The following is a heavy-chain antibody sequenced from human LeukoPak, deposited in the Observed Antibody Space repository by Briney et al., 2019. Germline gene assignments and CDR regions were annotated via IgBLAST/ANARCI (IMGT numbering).Heavy chain of an antibody. CDR1: GGSFSGYY. CDR2: INHSGST. CDR3: AIRPWLTTGYDLWSGYQPTLFDY. V-gene: IGHV4-34*01. D-gene: IGHD3-3*01. Sequence: SETLSLTCAVYGGSFSGYYWSWIRQPPGKGLEWIGEINHSGSTNYNPSLKSRVTISVDTSKNQFSLKLSSVTAADTAVYYCAIRPWLTTGYDLWSGYQPTLFDYWGQGTLVTVSS. J-gene: IGHJ4*02.